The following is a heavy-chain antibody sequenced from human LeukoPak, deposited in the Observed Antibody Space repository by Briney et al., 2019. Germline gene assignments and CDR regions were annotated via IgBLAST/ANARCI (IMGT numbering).Heavy chain of an antibody. J-gene: IGHJ4*02. CDR2: IKSKTDGGTT. D-gene: IGHD6-19*01. CDR1: GFAFSNAW. V-gene: IGHV3-15*07. CDR3: ITALVGRSGRLGFDY. Sequence: GGSLRLSCTASGFAFSNAWMNWVRQAPGKGLEWVGRIKSKTDGGTTDYAAPVKDRFTISRDDSRNTVYLQMNSLRTEDTAVYWCITALVGRSGRLGFDYWGQGVLVTVSS.